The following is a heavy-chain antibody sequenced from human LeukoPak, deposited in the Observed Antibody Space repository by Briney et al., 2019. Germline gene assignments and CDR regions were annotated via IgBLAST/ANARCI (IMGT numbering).Heavy chain of an antibody. J-gene: IGHJ3*02. CDR2: ISSSSSTI. Sequence: ETLSLTCTVSGGSISSSSYYWGWIRQPPGKGLEWVSYISSSSSTIYYADSVKGRFTISRDNAKNSLYLQMNSLRAEDTAVYYCARESGAFDIWGQGTMVTVSS. CDR1: GGSISSSS. D-gene: IGHD3-10*01. CDR3: ARESGAFDI. V-gene: IGHV3-48*01.